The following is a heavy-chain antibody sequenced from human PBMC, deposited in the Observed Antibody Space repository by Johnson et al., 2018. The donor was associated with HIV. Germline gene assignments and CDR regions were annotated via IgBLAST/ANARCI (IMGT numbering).Heavy chain of an antibody. J-gene: IGHJ3*01. V-gene: IGHV3-23*04. D-gene: IGHD5-18*01. CDR2: ISGSGGNT. CDR1: GFTFSSYA. CDR3: ARDGRDLVTRGGFDV. Sequence: VQLVESGGGLVQPGGSLRLSCAASGFTFSSYAMSWVRQAPGKGLEWVSAISGSGGNTYYADSVKGRFTISRDNSRNMLYLQMNSLRPEDTAVYYCARDGRDLVTRGGFDVWGPGTVVTVSS.